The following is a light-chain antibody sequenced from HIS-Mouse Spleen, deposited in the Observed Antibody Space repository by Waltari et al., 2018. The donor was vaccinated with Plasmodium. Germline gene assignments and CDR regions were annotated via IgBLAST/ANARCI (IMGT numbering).Light chain of an antibody. Sequence: SYELPQPPSVSVSPGQTASITCPGDNLGDKYACWYQQKPGQSPVLVIYQDSKRPSGIPERFSGSNSGNTATLTISGTQAMDEADYYCQAWDSSTNYVFGTGTKVTVL. J-gene: IGLJ1*01. V-gene: IGLV3-1*01. CDR3: QAWDSSTNYV. CDR2: QDS. CDR1: NLGDKY.